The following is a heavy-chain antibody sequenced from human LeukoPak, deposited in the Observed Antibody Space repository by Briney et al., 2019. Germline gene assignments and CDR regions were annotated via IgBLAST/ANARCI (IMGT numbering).Heavy chain of an antibody. CDR2: IYYSGST. J-gene: IGHJ6*02. CDR1: GGSISSYY. Sequence: PSETLSLTCTVSGGSISSYYWSWIRQPPGKGLEWIGYIYYSGSTNYNPSLKSRVTISVDTSKNQFSLKLSSVTAADTAVYYCARDTRRTFYGMDVWGQGTTVTVSS. CDR3: ARDTRRTFYGMDV. V-gene: IGHV4-59*01.